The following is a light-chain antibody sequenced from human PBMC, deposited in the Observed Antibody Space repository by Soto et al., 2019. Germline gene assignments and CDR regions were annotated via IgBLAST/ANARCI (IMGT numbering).Light chain of an antibody. V-gene: IGKV1-5*03. CDR1: QTIGNW. CDR2: NVS. Sequence: DIQMTQSPSTLPASVGDRVTITCRASQTIGNWFAWYQQKPWKVPKLLIYNVSRLESGVPSRFSGSGSGTKLTLTITSLQPDDFAPYSCKQYNFYWTFGQGTKVEI. CDR3: KQYNFYWT. J-gene: IGKJ1*01.